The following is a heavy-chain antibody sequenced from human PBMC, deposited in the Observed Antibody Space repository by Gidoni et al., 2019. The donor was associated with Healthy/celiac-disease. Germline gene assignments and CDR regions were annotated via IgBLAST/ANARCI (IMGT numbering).Heavy chain of an antibody. J-gene: IGHJ4*02. CDR1: GYTFTSYA. CDR3: ATYYYDSSGTTAAL. D-gene: IGHD3-22*01. CDR2: IKAGNGNT. Sequence: QVQLVQSGAEVKKPGASVTVSCKASGYTFTSYAMHWVRQAPGQRLAWMGWIKAGNGNTKYSQKFQGRVTITRDTSASTAYMELSSLRSEDTAVYYCATYYYDSSGTTAALWGQGTLVTVSS. V-gene: IGHV1-3*01.